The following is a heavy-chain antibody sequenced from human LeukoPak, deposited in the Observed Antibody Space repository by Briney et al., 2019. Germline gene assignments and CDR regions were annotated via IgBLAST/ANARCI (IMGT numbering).Heavy chain of an antibody. Sequence: GGSLRLSCAASGFTFNSYWMSWVRQAPGKGLEWVSYISSSGSTIYYADSVKGRFTISRDNAKNSLYLQMNSLRAEDTAVYYCARKSYYDFWSGYSVGYMDVWGKGTTVTVSS. D-gene: IGHD3-3*01. CDR3: ARKSYYDFWSGYSVGYMDV. V-gene: IGHV3-48*04. J-gene: IGHJ6*03. CDR2: ISSSGSTI. CDR1: GFTFNSYW.